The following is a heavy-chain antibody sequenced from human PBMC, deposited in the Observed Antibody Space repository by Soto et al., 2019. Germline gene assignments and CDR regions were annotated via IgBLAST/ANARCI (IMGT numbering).Heavy chain of an antibody. Sequence: GGSLRLSCAASGFTFSDYYMSWIRQAPGKGLEWVSYISSSSSYTNYADSVKGRFTISRDNAKNSLYLQMNSLRAEDTAVYYYARVLRYFDWSISRGNYYGMDVWGQGTTVTAP. D-gene: IGHD3-9*01. CDR3: ARVLRYFDWSISRGNYYGMDV. J-gene: IGHJ6*02. V-gene: IGHV3-11*06. CDR1: GFTFSDYY. CDR2: ISSSSSYT.